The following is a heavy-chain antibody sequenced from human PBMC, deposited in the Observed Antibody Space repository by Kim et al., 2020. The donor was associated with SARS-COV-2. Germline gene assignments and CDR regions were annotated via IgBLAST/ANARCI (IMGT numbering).Heavy chain of an antibody. CDR2: K. D-gene: IGHD4-17*01. CDR3: ARDDYGGNVDY. V-gene: IGHV3-33*01. J-gene: IGHJ4*02. Sequence: KYYADSVKGRFTISRDNSKNTLYLQMNSLRAEDTAVYYCARDDYGGNVDYWGQGTLVTVSS.